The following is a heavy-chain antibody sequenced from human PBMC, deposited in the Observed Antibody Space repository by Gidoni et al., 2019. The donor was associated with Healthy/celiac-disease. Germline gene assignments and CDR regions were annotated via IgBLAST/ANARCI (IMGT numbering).Heavy chain of an antibody. V-gene: IGHV3-30*18. CDR3: AKYRGMVRGAIGLDAFDI. Sequence: QVQLVESGGGVVQPGRSLRLSCSASGFTFISYGRHWVRQAPGKGLEWVSVISYDGSNKYYADSVKGRFTISRDNSKNTLYLQMNSLRAEDTAVYYCAKYRGMVRGAIGLDAFDIWGQGTMVTVSS. J-gene: IGHJ3*02. CDR2: ISYDGSNK. CDR1: GFTFISYG. D-gene: IGHD3-10*01.